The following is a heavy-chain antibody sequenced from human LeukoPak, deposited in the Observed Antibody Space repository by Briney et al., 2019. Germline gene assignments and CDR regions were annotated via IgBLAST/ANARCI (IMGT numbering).Heavy chain of an antibody. CDR1: XXTFSGYV. J-gene: IGHJ6*02. V-gene: IGHV3-23*01. D-gene: IGHD2-2*02. CDR3: AKAVSCSSTSCYRSYGMDV. Sequence: GGSXRLXXXXXXXTFSGYVISWVRQAPGKGLEWVSGISGSGGSTYYADSVKGRFTISRDNSKNTLYLQMNSLRAEDTAVYYCAKAVSCSSTSCYRSYGMDVWGQGTTVTVSS. CDR2: ISGSGGST.